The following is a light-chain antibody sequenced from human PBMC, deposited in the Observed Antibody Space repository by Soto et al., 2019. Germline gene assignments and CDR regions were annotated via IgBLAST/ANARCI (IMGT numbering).Light chain of an antibody. Sequence: EIVLTQSPGTLSLSPGERATLSCRASQSVTSRSLAWYQQKPGQAPRLLIYAASSRATGIPDRFSGGGSGTDFTLTISRLEPEDFAVYYCQHYSNSRWTFGQVTKVEIK. CDR3: QHYSNSRWT. CDR1: QSVTSRS. J-gene: IGKJ1*01. CDR2: AAS. V-gene: IGKV3-20*01.